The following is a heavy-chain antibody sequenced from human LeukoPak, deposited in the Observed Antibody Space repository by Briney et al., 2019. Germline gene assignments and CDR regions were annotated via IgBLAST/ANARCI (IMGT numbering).Heavy chain of an antibody. J-gene: IGHJ4*02. CDR1: GFTFSSYG. CDR2: ISNGGNYR. D-gene: IGHD3-16*01. V-gene: IGHV3-21*01. CDR3: ARDPGGINRVDY. Sequence: PGGFLRLSCAASGFTFSSYGMTWVRQAPGKGLEWVSSISNGGNYRYYADSMKGRFTISRDNSKNSLYLQMNSLRAEDTAVYYCARDPGGINRVDYWGQGTLVTVSS.